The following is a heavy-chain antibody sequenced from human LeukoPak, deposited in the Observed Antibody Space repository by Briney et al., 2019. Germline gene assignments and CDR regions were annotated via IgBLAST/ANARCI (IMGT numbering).Heavy chain of an antibody. CDR1: GGSISGSSYF. CDR3: ARLKEGIDY. CDR2: IYYNGNT. J-gene: IGHJ4*02. Sequence: SSETLSLTCAVSGGSISGSSYFWGWIRQPPGKGLEWIGSIYYNGNTYYNPSLKSRVTISVDTSKNQFSLKLSSVTAADTAVYYCARLKEGIDYWGQGTLVTVSS. V-gene: IGHV4-39*01. D-gene: IGHD3-10*01.